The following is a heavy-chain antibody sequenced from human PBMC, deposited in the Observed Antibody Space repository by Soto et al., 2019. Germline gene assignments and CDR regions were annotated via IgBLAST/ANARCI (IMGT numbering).Heavy chain of an antibody. V-gene: IGHV1-69*01. Sequence: QVQLVQSGAEVKKPGSSVKVSCKASGGTFSSYAISWVRQAPGQGLEWMGGIIPIFGTANYAQKFQGRVTITADESTSTAYMELSSLRSEDTAVYYCARDECSSTRCYGSGHYYYGMDVWGQGTTVTVSS. D-gene: IGHD2-2*01. CDR1: GGTFSSYA. CDR3: ARDECSSTRCYGSGHYYYGMDV. J-gene: IGHJ6*02. CDR2: IIPIFGTA.